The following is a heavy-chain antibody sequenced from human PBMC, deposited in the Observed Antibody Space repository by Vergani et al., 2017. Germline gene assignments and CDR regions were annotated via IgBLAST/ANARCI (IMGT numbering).Heavy chain of an antibody. V-gene: IGHV4-61*02. J-gene: IGHJ4*02. Sequence: QVQLQESGPGLVKPSQTLSLTCTVSGGSISSGSYYWSWIRQPAGKGLEWIGRIYTSGSTNYNPSLKSRVTISVDTSKNQFSLKLSSVTAADTAVYYCARLTYDSSHWGQGTLVTVSS. CDR1: GGSISSGSYY. D-gene: IGHD3-22*01. CDR2: IYTSGST. CDR3: ARLTYDSSH.